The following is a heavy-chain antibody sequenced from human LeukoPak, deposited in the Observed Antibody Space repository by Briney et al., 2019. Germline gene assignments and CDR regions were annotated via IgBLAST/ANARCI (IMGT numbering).Heavy chain of an antibody. Sequence: PGGSLRLSCAASGFTVSSNYMSWVRQAPGKGLEWVSVIYSGGSTYYADSVKGRFTISRDNSKNTLYLQMNSLRAEDTAVYCCARDNTPDSAFDIWGQGTMVTVSS. CDR2: IYSGGST. V-gene: IGHV3-53*01. CDR3: ARDNTPDSAFDI. J-gene: IGHJ3*02. CDR1: GFTVSSNY.